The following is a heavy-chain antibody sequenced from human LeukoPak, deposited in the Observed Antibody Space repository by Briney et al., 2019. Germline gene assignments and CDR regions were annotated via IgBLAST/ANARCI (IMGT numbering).Heavy chain of an antibody. CDR2: IIPIIGIT. J-gene: IGHJ6*02. CDR3: ARDRWDSVEMVGMDV. V-gene: IGHV1-69*04. Sequence: SGKVSCKASGGTFNSYSFNWVRQAPGQGLEWMGRIIPIIGITENAQKSQGRVTITADKSTSTVYMDLRSLRSEDTAVYYYARDRWDSVEMVGMDVWGQGTTVTVSS. CDR1: GGTFNSYS. D-gene: IGHD5-24*01.